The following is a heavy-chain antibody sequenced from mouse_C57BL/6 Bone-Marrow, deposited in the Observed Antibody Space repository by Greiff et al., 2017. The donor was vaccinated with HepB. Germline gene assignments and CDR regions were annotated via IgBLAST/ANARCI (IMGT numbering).Heavy chain of an antibody. J-gene: IGHJ3*01. CDR2: IYPRSGNT. CDR1: GYTFTSYG. V-gene: IGHV1-81*01. D-gene: IGHD2-4*01. Sequence: VKLQQSGAELARPGASVKLSCKASGYTFTSYGISWVKQRTGQGLEWIGEIYPRSGNTYYNEKFKGKATLTADKSSSTAYMELRSLTSEDSAVYFCARGDDYPWFAYWGQGTLVTVSA. CDR3: ARGDDYPWFAY.